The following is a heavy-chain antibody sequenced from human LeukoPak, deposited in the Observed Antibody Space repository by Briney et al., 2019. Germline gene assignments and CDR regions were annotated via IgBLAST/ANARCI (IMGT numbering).Heavy chain of an antibody. Sequence: GGSLRLSCAASGFTFSSYTMNWVRQAPGKGLEWDASISSSEGDVYYVDSVRGRFTISRDNARSSLHLLMDSLRAEDTAVYYCAKEGLYTSRWFYFESWGQGTLVTVS. V-gene: IGHV3-21*01. J-gene: IGHJ4*02. CDR1: GFTFSSYT. CDR2: ISSSEGDV. CDR3: AKEGLYTSRWFYFES. D-gene: IGHD6-13*01.